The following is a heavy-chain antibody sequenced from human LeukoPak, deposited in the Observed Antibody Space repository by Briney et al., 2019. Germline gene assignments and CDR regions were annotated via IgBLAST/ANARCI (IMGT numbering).Heavy chain of an antibody. CDR2: IKQDGSER. V-gene: IGHV3-7*01. CDR3: ARAYGDHYYYMDV. CDR1: GFTFSNYG. J-gene: IGHJ6*03. Sequence: GGSLRLSCAASGFTFSNYGMHWVRQAPGKGLEWVANIKQDGSERYYVDSVKGRFTISRDNAKNSLYLQMNSLRAEDTAVYYCARAYGDHYYYMDVWGKGTTVTVSS. D-gene: IGHD4-17*01.